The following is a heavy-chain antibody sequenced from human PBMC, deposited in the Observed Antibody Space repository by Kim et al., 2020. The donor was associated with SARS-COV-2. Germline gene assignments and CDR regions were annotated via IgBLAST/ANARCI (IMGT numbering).Heavy chain of an antibody. CDR3: AKDQITMVRGISDYYGM. V-gene: IGHV3-30*18. D-gene: IGHD3-10*01. J-gene: IGHJ6*01. Sequence: GGSLRLSCAASGFTFSSYGMHWVRQAPGKGLEWVAVISYDGSNKYYADSVKGRFTISRDNSKNTLYLQMNSLRAEDTAVYYCAKDQITMVRGISDYYGM. CDR1: GFTFSSYG. CDR2: ISYDGSNK.